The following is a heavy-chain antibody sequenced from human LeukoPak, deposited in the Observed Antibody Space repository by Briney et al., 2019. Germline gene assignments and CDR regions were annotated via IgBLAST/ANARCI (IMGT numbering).Heavy chain of an antibody. CDR3: HPLSYVSN. Sequence: PGGSLRLSCAVSGFTFSSRLMHWVRQAPGKGLVWVALIKDDGTTNYADSVRGRFTAPRHDAKNTVYLQISSLRADDTALYYCHPLSYVSNWGQGTLVTVSA. D-gene: IGHD3-22*01. V-gene: IGHV3-74*01. CDR2: IKDDGTT. J-gene: IGHJ4*02. CDR1: GFTFSSRL.